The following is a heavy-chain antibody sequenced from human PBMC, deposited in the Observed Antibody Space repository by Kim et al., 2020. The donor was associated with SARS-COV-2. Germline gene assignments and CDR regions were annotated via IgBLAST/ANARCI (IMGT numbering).Heavy chain of an antibody. V-gene: IGHV3-48*02. Sequence: YYADSVKGRVTISRDNAKNSLYLQMNSLRDEDTAVYYCAREKVGNYGMDVWGQGTTVTVSS. J-gene: IGHJ6*02. D-gene: IGHD2-15*01. CDR3: AREKVGNYGMDV.